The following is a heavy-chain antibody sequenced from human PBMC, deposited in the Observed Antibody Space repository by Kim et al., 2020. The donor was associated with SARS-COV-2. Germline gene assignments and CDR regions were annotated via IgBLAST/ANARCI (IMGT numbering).Heavy chain of an antibody. V-gene: IGHV3-53*01. Sequence: GGSLRLSCAASGFTVSSNYMSWVRQAPGKGLEWVSVIYSGGSTYYADSVKGRFTISRDNSKNTLYLQMNSLRAEDTAVYYCASRVVAVAGTGAFDIWGQGTMVTVSS. CDR3: ASRVVAVAGTGAFDI. CDR1: GFTVSSNY. CDR2: IYSGGST. D-gene: IGHD6-19*01. J-gene: IGHJ3*02.